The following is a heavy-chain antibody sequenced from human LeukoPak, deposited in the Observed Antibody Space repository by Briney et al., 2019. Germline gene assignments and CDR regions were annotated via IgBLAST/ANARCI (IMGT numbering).Heavy chain of an antibody. CDR3: ARQGDGYSSLDFEY. D-gene: IGHD5-24*01. V-gene: IGHV4-39*01. Sequence: PSETLSLTCTVSGGSISSSSYYWGWIRQPPGKGLEWIGSIYYSGSTYYNPSLKSRVTISVDTSKNQFSLKLSSVTAADTAVYYCARQGDGYSSLDFEYWGQGTLVTVSS. CDR1: GGSISSSSYY. J-gene: IGHJ4*02. CDR2: IYYSGST.